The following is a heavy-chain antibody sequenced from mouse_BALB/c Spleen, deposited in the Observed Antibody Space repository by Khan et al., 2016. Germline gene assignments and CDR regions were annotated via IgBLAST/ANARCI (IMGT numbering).Heavy chain of an antibody. CDR3: ATNSGGFAY. Sequence: EVQLQESGPDLVKPSQSLSLTCTVTAYSITSGYTWHWVRQFPGNKLEWMGHIHYSGSTKYNPSLRSRISITRDTSKNQFFLQLSSVTAEDTATYYCATNSGGFAYWGQGTLVTVSA. V-gene: IGHV3-1*02. CDR2: IHYSGST. CDR1: AYSITSGYT. J-gene: IGHJ3*01.